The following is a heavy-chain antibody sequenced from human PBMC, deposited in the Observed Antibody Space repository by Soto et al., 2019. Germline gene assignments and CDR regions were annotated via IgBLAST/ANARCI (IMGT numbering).Heavy chain of an antibody. Sequence: EVQLVESGGGLVKPGGSLRLSCAASGFTFSSYSMNWVRQAPGKGLEWVSSISSSSSYIYYADSVKGRFTISRDNAKNSLYLQMNSLRAEDTAVYYCARDRQKAMALFSPYYYGMDVWGQGTTVTVSS. D-gene: IGHD5-18*01. J-gene: IGHJ6*02. V-gene: IGHV3-21*01. CDR2: ISSSSSYI. CDR1: GFTFSSYS. CDR3: ARDRQKAMALFSPYYYGMDV.